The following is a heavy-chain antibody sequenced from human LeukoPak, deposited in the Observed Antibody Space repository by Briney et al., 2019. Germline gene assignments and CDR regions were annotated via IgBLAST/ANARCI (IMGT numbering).Heavy chain of an antibody. Sequence: GASVKVSCKASGYTFTGYYMHWVRQAPGQGLEWMGWINPNSGGTNYAQKFQGRVTMTRDTSISTAYMELSSLRSEDTAVYYCATSSETWATDYYYYMDVWGKGTTVTVSS. J-gene: IGHJ6*03. CDR3: ATSSETWATDYYYYMDV. CDR1: GYTFTGYY. CDR2: INPNSGGT. D-gene: IGHD1-26*01. V-gene: IGHV1-2*02.